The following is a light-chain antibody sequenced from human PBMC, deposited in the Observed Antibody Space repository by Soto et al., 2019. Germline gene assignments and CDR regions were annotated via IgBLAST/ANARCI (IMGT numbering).Light chain of an antibody. Sequence: DVVMTQSPLSLPVTLGQPASISCRSSQSLAYIDGNTYLNWFHQRPGQSPRRLIYQVSNRDSGVPAIFSGSGSGTDFTLKISRVEADDVGVYYCMQGTHWPPYTFGQGTKLEIK. CDR1: QSLAYIDGNTY. J-gene: IGKJ2*01. V-gene: IGKV2-30*01. CDR3: MQGTHWPPYT. CDR2: QVS.